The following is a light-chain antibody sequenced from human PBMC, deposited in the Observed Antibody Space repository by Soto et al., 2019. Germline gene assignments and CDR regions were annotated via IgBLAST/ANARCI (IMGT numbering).Light chain of an antibody. CDR1: QSVSRSY. Sequence: EIVLTQSPGTLSLSPGERATLFCRASQSVSRSYLAWYQQQPGQAPRLLIYETFTRATGIPDRFSGSGSGTDFTLTISRLEPEDFAVYYCQQYDSSPPSYTFGQGTKLEIK. V-gene: IGKV3-20*01. CDR2: ETF. CDR3: QQYDSSPPSYT. J-gene: IGKJ2*01.